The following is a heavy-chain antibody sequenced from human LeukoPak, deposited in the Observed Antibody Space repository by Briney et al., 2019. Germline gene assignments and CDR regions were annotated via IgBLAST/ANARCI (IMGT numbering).Heavy chain of an antibody. Sequence: PSETLSLTCTVSGGSIGSGGYYWSWIRQHPGKGLEWIGYIYYSGSTYCNPSLKSRVTISVDTSKNQFSLKLSSVTAADTAVYYCARAGRGYSGYDYGGGRGFDYWGQGTLVTVSS. J-gene: IGHJ4*02. CDR1: GGSIGSGGYY. V-gene: IGHV4-31*03. CDR3: ARAGRGYSGYDYGGGRGFDY. CDR2: IYYSGST. D-gene: IGHD5-12*01.